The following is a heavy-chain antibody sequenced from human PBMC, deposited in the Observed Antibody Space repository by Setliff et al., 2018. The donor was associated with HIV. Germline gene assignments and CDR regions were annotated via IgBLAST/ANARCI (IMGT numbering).Heavy chain of an antibody. D-gene: IGHD2-21*02. CDR3: ARGDTTPIYPNYMDV. CDR2: MTNTGNNV. V-gene: IGHV3-48*01. J-gene: IGHJ6*03. CDR1: GFSFNSFS. Sequence: GGSLRLSCSASGFSFNSFSMTWIRQAPGKGLEWLAYMTNTGNNVYYADSVKGRFTISRDNAKNSLFLDLNSLRADDTAAYYCARGDTTPIYPNYMDVWGKGTTVTVSS.